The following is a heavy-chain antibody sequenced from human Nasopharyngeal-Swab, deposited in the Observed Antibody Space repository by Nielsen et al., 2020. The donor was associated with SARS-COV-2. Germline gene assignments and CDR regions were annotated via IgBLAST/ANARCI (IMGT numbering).Heavy chain of an antibody. V-gene: IGHV3-7*03. J-gene: IGHJ5*02. CDR1: GFTFSKFW. Sequence: GGSLRLSCAASGFTFSKFWMNWVRQAQGKGLEWVANIKEDGSEAHYVGSVRGRFTISRDNAENSLYLQMNSLRAEDTAVYYCAKDIRGYYDFSPWGLGTLVTVAS. CDR2: IKEDGSEA. CDR3: AKDIRGYYDFSP. D-gene: IGHD3-3*01.